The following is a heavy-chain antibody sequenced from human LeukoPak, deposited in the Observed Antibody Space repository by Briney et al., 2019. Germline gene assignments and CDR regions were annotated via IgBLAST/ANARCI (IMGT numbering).Heavy chain of an antibody. V-gene: IGHV3-74*03. CDR1: GFTFTDYW. CDR2: INGDLTNT. D-gene: IGHD4-17*01. J-gene: IGHJ4*02. CDR3: ARAQTYGDSRLLLDY. Sequence: GGSLRLSCAASGFTFTDYWMHWVRQVAGKGLVWVSRINGDLTNTTYADSVKGRFTISRDNAKNSQYLQMNSLRVEDTALYYCARAQTYGDSRLLLDYWGQGTLVTVSS.